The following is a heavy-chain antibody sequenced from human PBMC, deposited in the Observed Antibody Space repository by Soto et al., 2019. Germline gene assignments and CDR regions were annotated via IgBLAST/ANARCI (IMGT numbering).Heavy chain of an antibody. CDR1: GDSVSSSSVA. V-gene: IGHV6-1*01. J-gene: IGHJ6*02. D-gene: IGHD2-2*01. CDR3: ARDTLTPGYQLRYYYGMDV. Sequence: SQTLSLTCVISGDSVSSSSVAWNWVRQSPSRGLEWLGRTYYRSRWYSDFAVSVRGRIVINPDTSKNQFSLQLNSVTPEDTAVYYCARDTLTPGYQLRYYYGMDVWGQGTTVTVSS. CDR2: TYYRSRWYS.